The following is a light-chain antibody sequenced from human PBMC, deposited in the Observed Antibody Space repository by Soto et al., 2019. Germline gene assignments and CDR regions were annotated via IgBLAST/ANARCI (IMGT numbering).Light chain of an antibody. CDR1: SRDVGGYNY. Sequence: QSALTQPASVSGSPGQSITISCTGTSRDVGGYNYVSWYQQHPDKAPKLIIYDVNSRPSGVSNRFSGSKSGSTASLTISGLQAEDEADYYCSSYTSSSTLVFGGGTKLTVL. V-gene: IGLV2-14*01. CDR3: SSYTSSSTLV. J-gene: IGLJ2*01. CDR2: DVN.